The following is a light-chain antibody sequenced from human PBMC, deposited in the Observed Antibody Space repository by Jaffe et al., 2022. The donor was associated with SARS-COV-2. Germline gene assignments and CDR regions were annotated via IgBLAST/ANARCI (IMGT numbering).Light chain of an antibody. CDR2: VVS. Sequence: DIQMTQSPSSLSASVGDRVSITCRASQGIGNDLSWYQQKPGKAPRRLISVVSSLESGVPSRFSGSGSGTEFTLTISSLQPEDFATYYCLQHNTYPLTFGGGTKVEMK. CDR3: LQHNTYPLT. V-gene: IGKV1-17*01. CDR1: QGIGND. J-gene: IGKJ4*01.